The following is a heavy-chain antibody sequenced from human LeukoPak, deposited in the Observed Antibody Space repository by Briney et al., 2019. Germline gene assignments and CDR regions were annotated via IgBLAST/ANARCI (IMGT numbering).Heavy chain of an antibody. J-gene: IGHJ5*02. D-gene: IGHD3-10*01. V-gene: IGHV3-30*18. Sequence: PGGSLRLSCAASGFTFSSYGMHWVRQAPGKGLEWVAVISYDGSNKYYADSVKGRFTISRDNSKNTLYLQMNSLRAEDTAVYYCAKSVLLWFGKWFDPWGQGTLVTVSS. CDR3: AKSVLLWFGKWFDP. CDR1: GFTFSSYG. CDR2: ISYDGSNK.